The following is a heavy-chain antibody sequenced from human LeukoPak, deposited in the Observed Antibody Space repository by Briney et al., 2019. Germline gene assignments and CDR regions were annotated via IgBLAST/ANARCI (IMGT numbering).Heavy chain of an antibody. D-gene: IGHD5-12*01. CDR2: IYPSDSDT. Sequence: GASLQISCQASGYIFSNYWIGGVRQLPGKGLEWMGIIYPSDSDTRYSPSFQGQVTISADKSISTAYLQWSSLKASDTAMYYCARPSNSGYDFWGQGALVTVSS. V-gene: IGHV5-51*01. CDR1: GYIFSNYW. J-gene: IGHJ4*02. CDR3: ARPSNSGYDF.